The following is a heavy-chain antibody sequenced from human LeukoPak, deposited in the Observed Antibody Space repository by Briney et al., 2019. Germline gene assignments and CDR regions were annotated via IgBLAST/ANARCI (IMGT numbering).Heavy chain of an antibody. Sequence: GGSLRLSCAASGFTFSAYTLHWLRQAPGKGLEYVSGISPNGDTTNYADSVKGRFTISRDNSKNTLYLQMGSLRAEDMAVYYCARKAGAGSATMITLLDYWGQGTLVTVSS. CDR1: GFTFSAYT. CDR2: ISPNGDTT. V-gene: IGHV3-64*02. CDR3: ARKAGAGSATMITLLDY. D-gene: IGHD3-10*01. J-gene: IGHJ4*02.